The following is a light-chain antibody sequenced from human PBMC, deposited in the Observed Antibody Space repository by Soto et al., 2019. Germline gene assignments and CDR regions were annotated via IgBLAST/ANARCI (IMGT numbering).Light chain of an antibody. CDR1: QSVSSY. Sequence: EIVLTQSPGTLSLSPGERATLSCRASQSVSSYLAWYQQKPGQAPRLLIYGASSRPTGIPDRFSGSGSGTDFSLSISRLEPEDFAVYYCQQYGGSPRTFGRGTKVEIK. J-gene: IGKJ2*01. CDR3: QQYGGSPRT. CDR2: GAS. V-gene: IGKV3-20*01.